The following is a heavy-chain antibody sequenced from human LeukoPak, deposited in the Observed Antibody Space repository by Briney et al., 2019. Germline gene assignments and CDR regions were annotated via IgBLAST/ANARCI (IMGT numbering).Heavy chain of an antibody. CDR3: QSRFLEWLLDY. Sequence: ETLSLTCTVSGDSIRSNNYYWGWIRQPPGTGLEWIGSIYDTGSTFYNPSLKSRVIISVDTSKNQFSLKLSSVTAADTAVYYCQSRFLEWLLDYWGQGTLVTVSS. V-gene: IGHV4-39*01. J-gene: IGHJ4*02. D-gene: IGHD3-3*01. CDR2: IYDTGST. CDR1: GDSIRSNNYY.